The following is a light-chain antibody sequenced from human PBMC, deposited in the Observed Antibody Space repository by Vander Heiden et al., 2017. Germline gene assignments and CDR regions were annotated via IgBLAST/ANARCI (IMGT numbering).Light chain of an antibody. Sequence: QSVLPQPPSASGTPGQRVTIACSGSSSHIGSKPVHWYQQLPGTAPKLLIYSNNQRPSGVPDRFSGSKSGTSASLAISGLQAEDEADYYCAAWDDSLNGWVFGGGTKLTVL. CDR2: SNN. J-gene: IGLJ3*02. CDR1: SSHIGSKP. CDR3: AAWDDSLNGWV. V-gene: IGLV1-44*01.